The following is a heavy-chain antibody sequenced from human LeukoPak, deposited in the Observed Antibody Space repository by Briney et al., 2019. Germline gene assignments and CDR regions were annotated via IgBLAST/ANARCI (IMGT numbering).Heavy chain of an antibody. D-gene: IGHD3-22*01. Sequence: GGSLRLSCAASGFTFSDYVMYWVRQAPGKGLEYVSAISSNGGSTIYANSVKGRFTISRDTSKNTLYLQMGSLRVEDMAVYYCAKERPKYYYDSRCYYVFDYWGQGTLVTVSS. J-gene: IGHJ4*02. V-gene: IGHV3-64*01. CDR2: ISSNGGST. CDR1: GFTFSDYV. CDR3: AKERPKYYYDSRCYYVFDY.